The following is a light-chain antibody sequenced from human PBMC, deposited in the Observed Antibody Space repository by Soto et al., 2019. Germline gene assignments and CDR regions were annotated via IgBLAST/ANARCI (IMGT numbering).Light chain of an antibody. V-gene: IGLV2-18*01. CDR1: SSDVATYNR. CDR2: EVT. CDR3: SFYTTTDTMV. Sequence: QSVLTQPPSVSGSPGQTVTISCTGTSSDVATYNRVSWYQQPPGTAPKLMIYEVTHRPSGVPDRFSGSKSGNTASLTIFGLQAEDEADYYCSFYTTTDTMVFGGGTKVTVL. J-gene: IGLJ3*02.